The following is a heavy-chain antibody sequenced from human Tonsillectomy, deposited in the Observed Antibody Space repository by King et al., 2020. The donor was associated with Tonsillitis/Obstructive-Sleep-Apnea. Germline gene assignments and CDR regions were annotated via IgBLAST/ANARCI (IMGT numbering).Heavy chain of an antibody. CDR3: ARAVEPDAFDI. CDR1: AFTFSDYY. CDR2: ISSSGSSI. J-gene: IGHJ3*02. V-gene: IGHV3-11*01. D-gene: IGHD1-26*01. Sequence: VQLVESGGGLVKPGGSLRLSCAASAFTFSDYYMSWTRQAPGKGLEWISYISSSGSSIYYADSVKGRFTISRDTAKNSLYLQMNSLRAEDTAVYYCARAVEPDAFDIWGQGTMVTVSS.